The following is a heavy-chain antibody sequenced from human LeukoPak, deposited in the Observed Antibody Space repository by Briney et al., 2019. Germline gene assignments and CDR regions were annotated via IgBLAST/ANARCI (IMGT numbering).Heavy chain of an antibody. J-gene: IGHJ4*02. CDR2: IVVGSGNT. CDR1: GFTFTSSA. V-gene: IGHV1-58*01. CDR3: ARAMYSSGWYGTRPYYFDY. Sequence: ASVKVSCKASGFTFTSSAVQWVRQARGQRLEWIGWIVVGSGNTNYAQKFQERVTITRDMSTSTAYMELSSLRSEDTAVYYCARAMYSSGWYGTRPYYFDYWGQGTLVTVSS. D-gene: IGHD6-19*01.